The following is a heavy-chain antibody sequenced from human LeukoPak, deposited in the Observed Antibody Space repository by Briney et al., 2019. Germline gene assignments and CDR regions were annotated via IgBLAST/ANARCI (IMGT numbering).Heavy chain of an antibody. Sequence: GGSLRLSCAASGFTFSSYSMNWVRQAPGEGLEWVSSISSSSSYIYYADSVKGRFTISRDNAKNSLYLQMNSLRAEDTAVYYCAREGYCSSTSCYTGWAPYYYYYMDVWGKGTTATVSS. CDR1: GFTFSSYS. D-gene: IGHD2-2*02. CDR3: AREGYCSSTSCYTGWAPYYYYYMDV. V-gene: IGHV3-21*01. CDR2: ISSSSSYI. J-gene: IGHJ6*03.